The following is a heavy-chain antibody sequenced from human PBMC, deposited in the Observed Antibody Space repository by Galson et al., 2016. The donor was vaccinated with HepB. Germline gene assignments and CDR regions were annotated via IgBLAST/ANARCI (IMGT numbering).Heavy chain of an antibody. CDR3: ARESDRYIYGYDYNYNGIDV. CDR1: GYTFTRYY. J-gene: IGHJ6*02. CDR2: INPSGGST. Sequence: SVKVSCKASGYTFTRYYMHWVRQAPGQGLEWMGIINPSGGSTSYAQKFQGRVTMTRDTSTSTVYMELSSLRSEDTAVYYCARESDRYIYGYDYNYNGIDVWGQGTTVTVSS. V-gene: IGHV1-46*01. D-gene: IGHD5-18*01.